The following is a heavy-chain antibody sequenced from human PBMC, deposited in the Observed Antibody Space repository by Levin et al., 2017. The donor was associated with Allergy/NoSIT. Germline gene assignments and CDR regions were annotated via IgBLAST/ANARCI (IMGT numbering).Heavy chain of an antibody. V-gene: IGHV3-74*01. CDR3: ARVFDGDYGYDY. Sequence: LSLTCAASGFSLSGYWMHWVRQAPGKGMVWVSRINSDGTITSYADSVNGRFTISRDNARNTLSLQMNSLRAEDTAVYYCARVFDGDYGYDYWGQGTLVTVSS. D-gene: IGHD4-17*01. J-gene: IGHJ4*02. CDR2: INSDGTIT. CDR1: GFSLSGYW.